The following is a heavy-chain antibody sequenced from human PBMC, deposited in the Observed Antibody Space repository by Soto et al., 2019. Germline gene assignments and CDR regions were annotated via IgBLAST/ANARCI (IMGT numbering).Heavy chain of an antibody. CDR2: IKSKTDGGTT. V-gene: IGHV3-15*07. J-gene: IGHJ6*02. CDR1: GFTFSNAW. Sequence: PGGSLRLSCAASGFTFSNAWINWVRQAPGKGLEWVGRIKSKTDGGTTDYAAPVKGRFTISRDDSKNTLYLQMNSLKTEDTAVYYCTTRSLERDYYYYGMDVWGQGTTVTVSS. CDR3: TTRSLERDYYYYGMDV. D-gene: IGHD3-3*01.